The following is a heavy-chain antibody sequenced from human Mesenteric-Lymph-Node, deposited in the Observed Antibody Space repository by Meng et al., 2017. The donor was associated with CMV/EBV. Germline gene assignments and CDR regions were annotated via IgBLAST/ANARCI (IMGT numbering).Heavy chain of an antibody. CDR3: AREYSSSSGKGMDV. D-gene: IGHD6-6*01. CDR2: ISSSSTI. Sequence: GESLKISCAASGFTFSTYSMNWVRQAPGKGLEWVSYISSSSTIYYADSVKGRFTISRDNAKNSLYLQMNSLRAEDTAVYYCAREYSSSSGKGMDVWGQGTTVTVSS. J-gene: IGHJ6*02. CDR1: GFTFSTYS. V-gene: IGHV3-48*04.